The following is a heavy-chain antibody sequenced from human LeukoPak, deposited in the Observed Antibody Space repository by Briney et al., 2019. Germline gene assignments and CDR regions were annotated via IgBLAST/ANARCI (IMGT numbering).Heavy chain of an antibody. J-gene: IGHJ4*02. V-gene: IGHV3-30*02. CDR1: GFTFSTYG. D-gene: IGHD6-13*01. CDR3: VKDRGGAYSSSWYFDY. CDR2: IRYDGSNK. Sequence: VQLVESGGGVVQPGGSLRLSCAASGFTFSTYGMHWVRQAPGKGLEWVALIRYDGSNKYYADSVKGRFTISRDNSKNTLYLQMNSLRPEDTAVYYCVKDRGGAYSSSWYFDYWGQGTLVTVSS.